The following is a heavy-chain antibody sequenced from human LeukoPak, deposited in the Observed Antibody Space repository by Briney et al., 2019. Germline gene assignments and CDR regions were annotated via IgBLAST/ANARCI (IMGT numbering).Heavy chain of an antibody. CDR3: ARVLLWFGPDNWFDP. Sequence: ASVKVSCKASGYTFTGYYMHGGRQAPGQGLEWMGWINPNSGGTNYAQKFQGRVTMTRDTSISTAYMELSRLRSDDTAVYYCARVLLWFGPDNWFDPWGQGTLVTVSS. V-gene: IGHV1-2*02. CDR1: GYTFTGYY. D-gene: IGHD3-10*01. CDR2: INPNSGGT. J-gene: IGHJ5*02.